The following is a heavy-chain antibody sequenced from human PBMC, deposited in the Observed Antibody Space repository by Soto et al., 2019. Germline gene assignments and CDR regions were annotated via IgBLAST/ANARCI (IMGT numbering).Heavy chain of an antibody. CDR3: AKENPVLDAFDI. CDR1: GFTFRNYA. Sequence: EVQLLESGGGLAQPGGSLRLSCAATGFTFRNYAMTWVRRAAGKGLEWVSAIGDAGVRTNYADSVRGRFTVSRDNSKNTLYLQMNSLRAEDTAVYYCAKENPVLDAFDIWGQGTMVTVSS. V-gene: IGHV3-23*01. J-gene: IGHJ3*02. CDR2: IGDAGVRT.